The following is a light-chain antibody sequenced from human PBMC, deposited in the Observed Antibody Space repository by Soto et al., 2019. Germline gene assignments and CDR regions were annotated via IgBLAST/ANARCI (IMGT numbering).Light chain of an antibody. V-gene: IGKV3-11*01. Sequence: EIVLTQSPNTLSLSPGERATLSCRASQNVNNWLAWYQQKPGQAPRLLIYNAFSRATGIPARFSGSGSGTDFTLTISSLEPEDSAVYYCQHRNDWPLTVGGGTKVEIK. CDR1: QNVNNW. J-gene: IGKJ4*01. CDR2: NAF. CDR3: QHRNDWPLT.